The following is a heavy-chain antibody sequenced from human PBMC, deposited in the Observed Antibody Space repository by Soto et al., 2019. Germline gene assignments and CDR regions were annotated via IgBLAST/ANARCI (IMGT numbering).Heavy chain of an antibody. CDR1: GFTFSTYW. D-gene: IGHD3-16*01. V-gene: IGHV3-7*01. CDR3: VCGGTFFIY. J-gene: IGHJ4*02. CDR2: MDQDGSET. Sequence: EVQLVESGGGLVQPGGSLRLSCAASGFTFSTYWMTWVRQPPGKGLEWVANMDQDGSETYYVYSVRGRFTVARDNAKHALNLQMNRLRVEDTAMYYWVCGGTFFIYWGQGTLITVSP.